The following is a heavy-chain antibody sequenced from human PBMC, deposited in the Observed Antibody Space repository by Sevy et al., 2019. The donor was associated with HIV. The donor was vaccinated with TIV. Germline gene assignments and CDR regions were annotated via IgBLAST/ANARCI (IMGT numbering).Heavy chain of an antibody. CDR1: GGSITSLY. CDR2: INYNGHI. V-gene: IGHV4-59*08. D-gene: IGHD1-26*01. CDR3: AGKNAWGRGYS. J-gene: IGHJ4*02. Sequence: SETLSLTYTVSGGSITSLYWNWIRQPPGKGLEWIANINYNGHINYNPSLKSRVTLSLDTSKNQFSLRLSSVTAADTAMYCCAGKNAWGRGYSWGQGTLVTVSS.